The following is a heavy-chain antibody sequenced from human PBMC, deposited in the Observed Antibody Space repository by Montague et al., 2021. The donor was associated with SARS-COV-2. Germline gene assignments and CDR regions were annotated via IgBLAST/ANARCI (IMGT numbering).Heavy chain of an antibody. V-gene: IGHV4-34*01. D-gene: IGHD4-17*01. CDR1: GGSFSGYY. Sequence: SETLSLTWAVYGGSFSGYYLNWIRQPPGKGLEWIGEINHSGSTNYNPSLKSRVTIAVDTSKNQVSLKLTSVTAADTAVFYCARSTVTNSPFGFSNKLRSRYNGMDVWGQGTTVTVSS. J-gene: IGHJ6*02. CDR3: ARSTVTNSPFGFSNKLRSRYNGMDV. CDR2: INHSGST.